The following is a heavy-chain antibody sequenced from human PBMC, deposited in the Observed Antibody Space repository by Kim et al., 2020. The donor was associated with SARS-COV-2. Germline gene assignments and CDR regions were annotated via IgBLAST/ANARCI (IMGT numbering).Heavy chain of an antibody. CDR3: ARWGKLRYFDWLWHYYYCRDV. CDR1: GFTFSSYA. V-gene: IGHV3-30*04. J-gene: IGHJ6*04. Sequence: GGSLRLSCAASGFTFSSYAMHWVRQAPGKGLEWVAVISYDGSNKYYADSVKGRFTISRDNSKNTLYLQMNSLRAEDTAVYYCARWGKLRYFDWLWHYYYCRDVWGKGPTVTVSS. D-gene: IGHD3-9*01. CDR2: ISYDGSNK.